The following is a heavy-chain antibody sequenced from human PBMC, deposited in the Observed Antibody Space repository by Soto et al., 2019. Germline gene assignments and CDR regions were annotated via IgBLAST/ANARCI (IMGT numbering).Heavy chain of an antibody. J-gene: IGHJ5*02. CDR1: GFTFSSYA. D-gene: IGHD3-3*01. CDR2: ISGSGGST. V-gene: IGHV3-23*01. Sequence: EVQLLESGGGLVQPGGSLRLSCAASGFTFSSYAMSWVRQAPGKGLEWVSAISGSGGSTYYADSVKGRFTISRDNSKNTLYLQMNSLRAEDTAVYYCANGVVPWGGLNWFDPWGQGTLVTVSS. CDR3: ANGVVPWGGLNWFDP.